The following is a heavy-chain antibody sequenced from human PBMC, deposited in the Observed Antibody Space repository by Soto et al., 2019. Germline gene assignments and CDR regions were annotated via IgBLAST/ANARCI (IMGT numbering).Heavy chain of an antibody. CDR2: INHSGST. D-gene: IGHD5-12*01. Sequence: SETLSLTCAVYGGSFSGYYWSWIRQPPGKGLEWIGEINHSGSTNYNPSLKSRVTISVDTSKNQFSLKLSSVTAADTAVYYCARGRKRGYSGYAHSGQGTLVTVSS. CDR3: ARGRKRGYSGYAH. V-gene: IGHV4-34*01. J-gene: IGHJ4*02. CDR1: GGSFSGYY.